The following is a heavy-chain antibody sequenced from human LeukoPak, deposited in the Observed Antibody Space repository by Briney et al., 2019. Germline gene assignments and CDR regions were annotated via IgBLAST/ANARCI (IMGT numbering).Heavy chain of an antibody. J-gene: IGHJ4*02. V-gene: IGHV4-39*07. Sequence: SETLSLTCTVSGGSISSSSYYWGWIRQPPGKGLESIGNIYYTGSTYYNPSLKSRVTMSADTSKNQFSLKLSSVTAADTAVYYCARTPPTYYDFWSGYYTEASFDYWGQGTLVTVSS. CDR3: ARTPPTYYDFWSGYYTEASFDY. CDR2: IYYTGST. CDR1: GGSISSSSYY. D-gene: IGHD3-3*01.